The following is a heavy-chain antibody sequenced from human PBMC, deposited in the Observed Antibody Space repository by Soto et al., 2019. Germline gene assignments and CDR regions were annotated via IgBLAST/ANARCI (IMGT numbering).Heavy chain of an antibody. CDR1: GGSISSGGYY. J-gene: IGHJ6*03. V-gene: IGHV4-31*03. D-gene: IGHD3-10*01. CDR3: ARERGYYYYMDV. Sequence: QVQLQESGPGLVKPSQTLSLTGTVSGGSISSGGYYWSWIRQHPGKGLEWIGYIYYSGSTYYNPSLKSRVTISVDTSKNQFSLKLSSVTAADTAVYYCARERGYYYYMDVWGKGTTVTVSS. CDR2: IYYSGST.